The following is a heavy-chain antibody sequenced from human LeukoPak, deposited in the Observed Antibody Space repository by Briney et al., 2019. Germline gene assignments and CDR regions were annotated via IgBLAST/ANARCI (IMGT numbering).Heavy chain of an antibody. D-gene: IGHD5-12*01. J-gene: IGHJ4*02. CDR3: ARHNRGGYDFFDF. V-gene: IGHV3-53*01. Sequence: GGSLRLSCAASVFTVSFNYMNWVRQAPGEGLEWVSLIDTGGTTYYADSVEGRFTISRDSSKNTLFLQMNNLRADDTAVYYCARHNRGGYDFFDFWGQATLVTVAS. CDR2: IDTGGTT. CDR1: VFTVSFNY.